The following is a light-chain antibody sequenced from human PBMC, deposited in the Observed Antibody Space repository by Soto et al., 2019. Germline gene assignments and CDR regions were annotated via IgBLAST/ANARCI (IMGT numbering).Light chain of an antibody. J-gene: IGLJ1*01. Sequence: QPVLALPASLSRSPGQPVSTSCTTTTSEIGGYNPASWYQHPPSKVPKLMIYDVSNRTSGVSNRFSGSKSVNTASLTISGLQAEDEADYFVTSYTSSTLRVFGTGTKVT. CDR3: TSYTSSTLRV. CDR1: TSEIGGYNP. V-gene: IGLV2-14*03. CDR2: DVS.